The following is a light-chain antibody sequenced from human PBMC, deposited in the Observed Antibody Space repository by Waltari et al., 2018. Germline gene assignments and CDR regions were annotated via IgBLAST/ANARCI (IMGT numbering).Light chain of an antibody. CDR3: QQYNNWPPTFT. Sequence: EVVMTQSPATLSVSPGERAALSCRASQSVSSNLAWYQQKTGPPPRPLINGASTRATDSPARFSGSGSGTEFTLTISSLQPEDFGVYYCQQYNNWPPTFTFGPGTKVDIK. CDR1: QSVSSN. CDR2: GAS. J-gene: IGKJ3*01. V-gene: IGKV3-15*01.